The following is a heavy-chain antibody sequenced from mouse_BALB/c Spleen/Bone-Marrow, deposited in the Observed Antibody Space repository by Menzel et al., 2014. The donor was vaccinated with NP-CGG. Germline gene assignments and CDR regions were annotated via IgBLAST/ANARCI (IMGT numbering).Heavy chain of an antibody. V-gene: IGHV5-12*01. CDR1: GFTFSDYY. D-gene: IGHD2-1*01. CDR3: ARHDGIYAAWLAY. J-gene: IGHJ3*01. Sequence: EVQVVESGGGLVQPGGSLKLSCTASGFTFSDYYMYWVRQTPEKRLEWVANISNGGNNTFYLDTLKGRFTISRDNAKNTLYLQMSRLKSEDTAMYYCARHDGIYAAWLAYWGQGTPVTVSA. CDR2: ISNGGNNT.